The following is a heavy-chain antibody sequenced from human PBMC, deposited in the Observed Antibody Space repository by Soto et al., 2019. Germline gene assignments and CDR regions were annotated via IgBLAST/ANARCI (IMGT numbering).Heavy chain of an antibody. V-gene: IGHV4-31*03. J-gene: IGHJ4*02. D-gene: IGHD5-12*01. CDR2: IYYSGST. Sequence: SETLSLTCTVSGGSISSGGYYWSWIRQHPGKGLEWIGYIYYSGSTYYNPYLKSRVTISVDTSKNQFSLKLSSVTAADTAVYYCARVGGATTGFDYWGQGTLVTVSS. CDR1: GGSISSGGYY. CDR3: ARVGGATTGFDY.